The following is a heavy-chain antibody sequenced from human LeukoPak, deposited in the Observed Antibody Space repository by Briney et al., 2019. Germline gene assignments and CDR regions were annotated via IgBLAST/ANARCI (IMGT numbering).Heavy chain of an antibody. CDR3: ARDRVSSGYYFDY. V-gene: IGHV1-2*02. J-gene: IGHJ4*02. CDR1: GYTFTGYY. D-gene: IGHD3-22*01. CDR2: INPNSGGT. Sequence: ASVKVSCKASGYTFTGYYMHWVRQAPGQGLEWMGWINPNSGGTNYAQKLQGRVTMTTDTSTSTAYMELRSLRSDDTAVYYCARDRVSSGYYFDYWGQGTLVTVSS.